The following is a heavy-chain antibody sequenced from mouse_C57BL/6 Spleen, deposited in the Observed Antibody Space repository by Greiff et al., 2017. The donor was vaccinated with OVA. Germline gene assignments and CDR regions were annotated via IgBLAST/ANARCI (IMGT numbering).Heavy chain of an antibody. CDR1: GYTFTSYW. CDR3: ARSGGYEDYFDY. V-gene: IGHV1-61*01. CDR2: IYPSDSET. D-gene: IGHD2-2*01. J-gene: IGHJ2*01. Sequence: VQLQQPGAELVRPGSSVKLSCKASGYTFTSYWMDWVKQRPGQGLEWIGNIYPSDSETHYNQQFKDKATLTVDNSSSTAYMQLSSLTSEDSAVYYCARSGGYEDYFDYWGQGTTLTVSS.